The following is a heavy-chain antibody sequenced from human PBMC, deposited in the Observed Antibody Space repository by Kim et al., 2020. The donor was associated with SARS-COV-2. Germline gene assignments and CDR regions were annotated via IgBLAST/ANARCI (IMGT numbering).Heavy chain of an antibody. D-gene: IGHD1-26*01. CDR2: ISCGGRST. V-gene: IGHV3-23*01. J-gene: IGHJ3*02. CDR1: GFTFDSSA. CDR3: AKESGIYYRFDAVDI. Sequence: GGSLRLSCAASGFTFDSSAMSWVRQAPGKGLEWVAAISCGGRSTEYADSVKGRFTISRDNSKNTLYLQMNSLRAEDTAVYYCAKESGIYYRFDAVDICGEETMVTASS.